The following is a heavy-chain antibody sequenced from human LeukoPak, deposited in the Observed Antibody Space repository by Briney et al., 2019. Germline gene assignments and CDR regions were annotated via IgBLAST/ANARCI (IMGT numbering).Heavy chain of an antibody. J-gene: IGHJ5*02. CDR3: ARVIAAAGTDWFDP. V-gene: IGHV4-59*01. D-gene: IGHD6-13*01. CDR1: GGSISSYY. Sequence: SETLSLTCTVSGGSISSYYWSWIRQPPGKGLEWIGHIYYSGSTNYNPSLKSRVTISVDTPKNQFSLKLSSVTAADTAVYYCARVIAAAGTDWFDPWGRGTLVTVSS. CDR2: IYYSGST.